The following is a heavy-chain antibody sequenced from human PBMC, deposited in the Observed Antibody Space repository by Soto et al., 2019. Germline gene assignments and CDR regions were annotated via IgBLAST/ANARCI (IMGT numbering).Heavy chain of an antibody. J-gene: IGHJ6*02. CDR3: ARDKRLTYYDVGSGYTRHNYGMDV. V-gene: IGHV1-3*01. CDR1: GYTFTSYA. D-gene: IGHD3-3*01. Sequence: DSLKVSCTSSGYTFTSYAMHWVRQAPGQRLEWMGWINAGNGNTKYSQKFQGRVTITRDTSASTAYMELSSLRSEDTAVYYCARDKRLTYYDVGSGYTRHNYGMDVWGQGTALTVPS. CDR2: INAGNGNT.